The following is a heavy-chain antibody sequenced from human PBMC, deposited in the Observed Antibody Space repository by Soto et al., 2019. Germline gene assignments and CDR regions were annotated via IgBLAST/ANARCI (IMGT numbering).Heavy chain of an antibody. D-gene: IGHD3-9*01. J-gene: IGHJ5*02. CDR1: GYNFSSYA. CDR3: IGILTGLSEDNNWFDP. CDR2: ISGSGGST. Sequence: PGGSLRLSCEASGYNFSSYAMSWVRQAPGNGLEWVSAISGSGGSTYYAESVKGRFTISRDNSKNTLYLKMNSLRAEDTAVYYCIGILTGLSEDNNWFDPWGQGTIVPVSS. V-gene: IGHV3-23*01.